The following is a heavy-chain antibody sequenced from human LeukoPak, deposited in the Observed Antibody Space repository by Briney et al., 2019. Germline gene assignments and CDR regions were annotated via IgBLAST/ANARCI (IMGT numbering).Heavy chain of an antibody. CDR2: INTNSGGA. CDR3: ARGDYDILTGQWGPDY. Sequence: ASVKVSCKASGYTFTDYYIHWVRQAPGEGLEWMGWINTNSGGANYAQRFQGRVTTTRDTSISAAYMELTRLTTDDTAVYCCARGDYDILTGQWGPDYWGQGTLVTVSS. J-gene: IGHJ4*02. D-gene: IGHD3-9*01. CDR1: GYTFTDYY. V-gene: IGHV1-2*02.